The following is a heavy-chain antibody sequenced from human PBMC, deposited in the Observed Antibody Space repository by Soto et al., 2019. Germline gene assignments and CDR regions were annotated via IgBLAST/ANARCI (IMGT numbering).Heavy chain of an antibody. CDR2: ISYDGSNK. Sequence: HPGGSLRLSCAASGFTFSSYAMHWVRQAPGKGLEWVAVISYDGSNKYYADSVKGRFTISRDNSKNTLYLQMNSLRAEDTAVYYCARHDFWSGGHFDYWGQGTLVTVSS. CDR1: GFTFSSYA. CDR3: ARHDFWSGGHFDY. J-gene: IGHJ4*02. V-gene: IGHV3-30-3*01. D-gene: IGHD3-3*01.